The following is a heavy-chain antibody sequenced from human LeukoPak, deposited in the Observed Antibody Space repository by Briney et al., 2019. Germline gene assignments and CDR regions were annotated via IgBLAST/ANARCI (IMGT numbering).Heavy chain of an antibody. Sequence: ASVKVSCKASGYIFTSNYIHWVRQAPGQGLEWMGMIYPRDGSTSYAQKFQGRVTVTRDTSTSTVHMELSGLRSEDTAVYYRARDQEGFDYWGQGTLVTVSS. J-gene: IGHJ4*02. CDR2: IYPRDGST. V-gene: IGHV1-46*01. CDR1: GYIFTSNY. CDR3: ARDQEGFDY.